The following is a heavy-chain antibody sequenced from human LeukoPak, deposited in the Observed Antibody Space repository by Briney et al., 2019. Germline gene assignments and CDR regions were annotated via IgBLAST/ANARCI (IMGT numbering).Heavy chain of an antibody. CDR2: ISVYNVNT. J-gene: IGHJ4*02. Sequence: SVNVSCKASGYTFTSYGISWVRQAPGQGLEWMGWISVYNVNTNYAQKFQGRVTMTTDTSTSTAYMELRSLRSDDTAVYYCARVLSGTKALDYWGQGTRVTVSS. CDR1: GYTFTSYG. CDR3: ARVLSGTKALDY. D-gene: IGHD1-20*01. V-gene: IGHV1-18*01.